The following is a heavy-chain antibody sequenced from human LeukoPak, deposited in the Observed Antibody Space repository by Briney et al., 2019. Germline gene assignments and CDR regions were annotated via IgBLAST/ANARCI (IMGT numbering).Heavy chain of an antibody. CDR3: ARVAKSGSYQSYYYYGMDV. CDR1: GYTFTGYY. D-gene: IGHD1-26*01. CDR2: INPNSGGT. Sequence: ASVKVSCKASGYTFTGYYMHWVRQAPGQGLEWMGWINPNSGGTNYGQKFQGRVTMTRDTSISTAYMELSRLRSDDTAVYYCARVAKSGSYQSYYYYGMDVWGQGTTVTVSS. J-gene: IGHJ6*02. V-gene: IGHV1-2*02.